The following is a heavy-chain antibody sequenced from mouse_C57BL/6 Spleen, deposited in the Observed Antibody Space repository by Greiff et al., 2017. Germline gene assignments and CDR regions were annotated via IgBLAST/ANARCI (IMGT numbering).Heavy chain of an antibody. J-gene: IGHJ4*01. D-gene: IGHD2-4*01. CDR2: IDPSDSYT. CDR3: ARRGYYDYDVSAMDY. CDR1: GYTFTSYW. V-gene: IGHV1-69*01. Sequence: QVQLQQPGAELVMPGASVKLSCKASGYTFTSYWMHWVKQRPGQGLEWIGEIDPSDSYTNYNQKFKGKSTLTVDKSSSTAYMQLSSLTSEDSAVYYCARRGYYDYDVSAMDYWGQGTSVTVSS.